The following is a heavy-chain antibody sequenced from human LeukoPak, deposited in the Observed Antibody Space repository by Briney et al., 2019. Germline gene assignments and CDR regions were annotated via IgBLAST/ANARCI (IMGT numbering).Heavy chain of an antibody. CDR1: GFTFSSYA. CDR3: ARDGGSSGYRNWFDP. Sequence: GRSLRLSCAVSGFTFSSYAMHWVRQAPGKGLEWVAVISYDGSKKYYADSMKGRFTISRDNSKNTLYLQMNSLRAEDTAVYYGARDGGSSGYRNWFDPWGQGTLVTVSS. CDR2: ISYDGSKK. D-gene: IGHD3-22*01. J-gene: IGHJ5*02. V-gene: IGHV3-30-3*01.